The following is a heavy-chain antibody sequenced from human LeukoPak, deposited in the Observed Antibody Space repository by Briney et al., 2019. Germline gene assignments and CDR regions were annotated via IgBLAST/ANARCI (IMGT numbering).Heavy chain of an antibody. V-gene: IGHV4-34*01. D-gene: IGHD5/OR15-5a*01. J-gene: IGHJ4*02. CDR1: GGSFSGYY. CDR3: ARGNYHIESNYFDY. CDR2: INHSGST. Sequence: SETLSLTCAVYGGSFSGYYWSWIRQPPGKGLEWIGEINHSGSTNYNPSLKSRVTISVDTSKNQFSLKLSSVTAADTAVYYCARGNYHIESNYFDYWGQGTLVTVSS.